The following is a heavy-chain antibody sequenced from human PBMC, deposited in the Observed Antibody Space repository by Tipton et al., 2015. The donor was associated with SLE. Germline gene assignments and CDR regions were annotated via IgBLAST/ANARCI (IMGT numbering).Heavy chain of an antibody. V-gene: IGHV4-39*07. CDR1: SGSISSSSYY. D-gene: IGHD3-22*01. CDR3: ARGGYYYDSSGYSEYFQH. J-gene: IGHJ1*01. Sequence: TLSLTCTVSSGSISSSSYYWGWIRQPPGKGLEWIGSIYYSGSTYYNPSLKSRVTISVDTSKNQFSLKLSSVTAADTAVYYCARGGYYYDSSGYSEYFQHWGQGTLVTVSS. CDR2: IYYSGST.